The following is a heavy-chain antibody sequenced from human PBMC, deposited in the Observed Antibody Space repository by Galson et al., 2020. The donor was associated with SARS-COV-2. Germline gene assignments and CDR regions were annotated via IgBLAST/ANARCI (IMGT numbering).Heavy chain of an antibody. CDR1: GFTVSSNY. V-gene: IGHV3-53*01. J-gene: IGHJ6*03. CDR3: AGRLGSGYLYYYYMDV. CDR2: IYSGGST. Sequence: GGSLRLSCAASGFTVSSNYMSWVRQAPGKGLEWVSVIYSGGSTYYADSVKGRFTISRDNSKNTLYLQMNSLRAEDTAVYYCAGRLGSGYLYYYYMDVWGKGTTVTVSS. D-gene: IGHD3-22*01.